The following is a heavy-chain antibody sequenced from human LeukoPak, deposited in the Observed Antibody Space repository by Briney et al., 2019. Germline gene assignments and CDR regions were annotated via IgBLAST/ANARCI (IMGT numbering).Heavy chain of an antibody. CDR1: GGSISSSSYY. V-gene: IGHV4-39*01. CDR3: ARRIRGATANRFDP. D-gene: IGHD3-10*01. Sequence: SETLSLTCTVSGGSISSSSYYWGWIRQPPGKGLEWIGSIYYSGSTYYSPSLKGRVTISVDTSKNQFSLKLSSVTAADTAVYYCARRIRGATANRFDPWGQGTLVTVSS. J-gene: IGHJ5*02. CDR2: IYYSGST.